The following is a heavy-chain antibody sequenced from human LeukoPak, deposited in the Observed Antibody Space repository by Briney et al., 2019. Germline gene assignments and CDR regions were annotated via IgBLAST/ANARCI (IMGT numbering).Heavy chain of an antibody. CDR1: GFTFSSYG. CDR2: ISWNSGSI. J-gene: IGHJ3*02. CDR3: AKDAAGAFDI. Sequence: GGSLRLSCAASGFTFSSYGMSWVRQAPGKGLEWVSGISWNSGSIGYADSVKGRFTISRDNAKNSLYLQMNSLRAEDMALYYCAKDAAGAFDIWGQGTMVTVSS. V-gene: IGHV3-9*03. D-gene: IGHD6-25*01.